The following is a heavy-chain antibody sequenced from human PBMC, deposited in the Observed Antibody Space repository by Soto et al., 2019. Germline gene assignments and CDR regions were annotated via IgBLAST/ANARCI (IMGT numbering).Heavy chain of an antibody. CDR2: ISYDGSNK. V-gene: IGHV3-30*18. CDR1: VFAFSGYG. CDR3: AKDCMRSLEHPPVVRYYYYGMDV. J-gene: IGHJ6*02. D-gene: IGHD1-1*01. Sequence: GGSLRLSCAASVFAFSGYGMHWVRQAPGKGLEWVAVISYDGSNKYYADSVKGRLTISTDNSKSTLHLQMNRLRAEDKAVYYCAKDCMRSLEHPPVVRYYYYGMDVWGQGTTVTVSS.